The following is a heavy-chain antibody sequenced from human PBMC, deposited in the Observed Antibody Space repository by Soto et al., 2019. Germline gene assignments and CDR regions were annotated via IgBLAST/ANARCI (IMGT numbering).Heavy chain of an antibody. V-gene: IGHV3-30*03. CDR2: ISYDGSNK. CDR3: ARLFYLDSSVYRPLDY. D-gene: IGHD3-22*01. CDR1: GFTFSSYG. J-gene: IGHJ4*02. Sequence: GGSLRLSCAASGFTFSSYGMHWVRQAPGKGLEWVAVISYDGSNKYYADSVKGRFTISRDNSKNTLYLQMNSLRGEDTALYYCARLFYLDSSVYRPLDYWGQGILVTVSS.